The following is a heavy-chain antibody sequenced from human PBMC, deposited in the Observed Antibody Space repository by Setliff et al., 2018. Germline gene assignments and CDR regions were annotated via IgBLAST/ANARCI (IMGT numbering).Heavy chain of an antibody. V-gene: IGHV4-61*09. CDR2: IYTSGST. Sequence: LSLTCTVSGGSISGGRYYWSWIRQPAGKGLEWIGHIYTSGSTNYNPSLKSRVTISLDTSKNQFSLKLSSVTAADTAVYYCARGYYFDYWGQGTVVTVSS. CDR1: GGSISGGRYY. J-gene: IGHJ4*02. CDR3: ARGYYFDY.